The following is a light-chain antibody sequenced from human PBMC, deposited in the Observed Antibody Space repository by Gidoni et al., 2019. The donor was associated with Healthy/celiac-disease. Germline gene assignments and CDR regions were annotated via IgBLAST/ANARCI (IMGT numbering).Light chain of an antibody. CDR2: HAS. CDR3: HHSNSYPQT. Sequence: AIQLTQSPSSLSASVGDRVTITCRASQGINSALAWYQQKPGKAPDLLIYHASTLESGVPSRFSGSGAGTDFTLTISSLQPEDFATYYCHHSNSYPQTCXQXTKVEIK. V-gene: IGKV1-13*02. CDR1: QGINSA. J-gene: IGKJ1*01.